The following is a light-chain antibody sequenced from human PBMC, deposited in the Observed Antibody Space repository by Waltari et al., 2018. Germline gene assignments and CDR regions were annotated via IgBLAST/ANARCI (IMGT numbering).Light chain of an antibody. V-gene: IGLV3-19*01. Sequence: SSELTQDPAVSVALGQTVRIPCQGYSLRRYFPSWYQQRPGQAPDLVLYGQDNRPSGIPDRFSGSTSGDTASLTITGAQAEDEADYYCHSRDTISTRVFGGGTRLTV. CDR3: HSRDTISTRV. J-gene: IGLJ3*02. CDR1: SLRRYF. CDR2: GQD.